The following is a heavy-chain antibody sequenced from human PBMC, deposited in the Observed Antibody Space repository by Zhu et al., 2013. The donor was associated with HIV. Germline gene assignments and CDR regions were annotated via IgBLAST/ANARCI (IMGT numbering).Heavy chain of an antibody. CDR2: INPNSGGT. CDR1: RYTFTGYY. V-gene: IGHV1-2*02. J-gene: IGHJ6*02. D-gene: IGHD1-1*01. CDR3: ARDGLERRYYYYYYGMDV. Sequence: QLVQSGAEVKKPGASVNVSCKASRYTFTGYYMHWVRQAPGQGLEWMGWINPNSGGTNYAQKLQGRVTMTRDTSISTAYMELSRLRSDDTAVYYCARDGLERRYYYYYYGMDVWGQGTTVTVSS.